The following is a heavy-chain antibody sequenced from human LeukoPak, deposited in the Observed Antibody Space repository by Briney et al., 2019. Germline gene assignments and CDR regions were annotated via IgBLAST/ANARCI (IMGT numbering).Heavy chain of an antibody. V-gene: IGHV3-53*01. CDR3: ARAPQVPGGGFGELFYYGMDV. Sequence: GGSLRLSCAASGFTVSSNYMSWVRQAPGKGLEWVSVIYSGGSTYYADSVKGRFTISRDNSKNTLYLQMNSLRAEDTAVYYRARAPQVPGGGFGELFYYGMDVWGQGATVTVSS. D-gene: IGHD3-10*01. CDR2: IYSGGST. J-gene: IGHJ6*02. CDR1: GFTVSSNY.